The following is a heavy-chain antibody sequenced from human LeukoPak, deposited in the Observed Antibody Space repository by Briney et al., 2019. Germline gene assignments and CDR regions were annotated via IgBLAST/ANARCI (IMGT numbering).Heavy chain of an antibody. CDR2: IYYSGST. D-gene: IGHD3-10*01. CDR3: ARVSGVKDYYGSGSYYNRIDY. Sequence: PSETLSLTCTVSGGSISSYYWSWIRQPPGKGLEWIGYIYYSGSTNYNPSLKSRVTISVDTSKNQFSLKLSSVTAADTAVYYCARVSGVKDYYGSGSYYNRIDYWGQGTLVTVSS. V-gene: IGHV4-59*08. CDR1: GGSISSYY. J-gene: IGHJ4*02.